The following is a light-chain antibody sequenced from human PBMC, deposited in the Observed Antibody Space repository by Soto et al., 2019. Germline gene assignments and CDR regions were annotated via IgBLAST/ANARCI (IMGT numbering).Light chain of an antibody. J-gene: IGLJ2*01. CDR3: QSYDSSLNGVV. CDR1: SSNIGAGYD. Sequence: QSVLTQPPSVSGAPGQRVTISCTGSSSNIGAGYDVHWYQQLPGTAPKLLIYGNSNRPSGVPDRFSGSKSGTSASLAITGLKDEYEADYYCQSYDSSLNGVVFGRGNKLTVL. V-gene: IGLV1-40*01. CDR2: GNS.